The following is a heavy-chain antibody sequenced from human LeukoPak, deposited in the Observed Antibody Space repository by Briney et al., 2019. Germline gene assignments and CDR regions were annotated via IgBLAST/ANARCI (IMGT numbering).Heavy chain of an antibody. CDR2: ISSDGSNT. J-gene: IGHJ4*02. D-gene: IGHD1-26*01. Sequence: PGGSLRLSCAVSGFTFNKYYMHWVRQAPGKGLVWVSRISSDGSNTNYADSVKGRFTISRDNAKNSLYLQMNSLRAEDTAVYYCARTGEKKWELAESWGQGTLVTVSS. CDR1: GFTFNKYY. CDR3: ARTGEKKWELAES. V-gene: IGHV3-74*01.